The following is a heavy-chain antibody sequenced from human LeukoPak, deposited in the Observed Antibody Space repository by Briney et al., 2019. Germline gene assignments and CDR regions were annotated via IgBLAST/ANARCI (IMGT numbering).Heavy chain of an antibody. CDR1: GGTFSSYA. CDR2: IIPIFGTA. Sequence: SVKVSCKASGGTFSSYAISWVRQAPGQGLEWMGGIIPIFGTANYAQKFQGRITITADVSTSTAYMELSSLRSEDTAVYYCATNPPLLRRHYFDYWGQGTLVTVSS. D-gene: IGHD2-15*01. J-gene: IGHJ4*02. CDR3: ATNPPLLRRHYFDY. V-gene: IGHV1-69*13.